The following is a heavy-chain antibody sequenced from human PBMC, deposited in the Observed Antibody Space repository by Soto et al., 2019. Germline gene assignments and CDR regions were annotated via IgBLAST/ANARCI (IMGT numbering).Heavy chain of an antibody. Sequence: GASVTVCCKASGYTFTSYGISWVRQAPGQGLEWMGWISAYNGNTNYAQKLQGRVTMTTDTSTSTAYMELRSLRSDDTAVYYCAREEYDSSGYYYVRWFDPWGQGTLVTVSS. D-gene: IGHD3-22*01. CDR3: AREEYDSSGYYYVRWFDP. V-gene: IGHV1-18*01. J-gene: IGHJ5*02. CDR1: GYTFTSYG. CDR2: ISAYNGNT.